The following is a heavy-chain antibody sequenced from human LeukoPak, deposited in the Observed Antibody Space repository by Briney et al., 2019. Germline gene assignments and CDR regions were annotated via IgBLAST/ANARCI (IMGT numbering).Heavy chain of an antibody. Sequence: GGSLRLSCAASGFTLSSYDMHWVRQATGKGLEWVSGIDIPGNTYYPDSVKGRFTISRDNSKNTLYLQMNSLRAEDTAVYYCAKVPLAARPDYYYMDVWGKGTTVTVSS. J-gene: IGHJ6*03. D-gene: IGHD6-6*01. CDR2: IDIPGNT. V-gene: IGHV3-13*01. CDR1: GFTLSSYD. CDR3: AKVPLAARPDYYYMDV.